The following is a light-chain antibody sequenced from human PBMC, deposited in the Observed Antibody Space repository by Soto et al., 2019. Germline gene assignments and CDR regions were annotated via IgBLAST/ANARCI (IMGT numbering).Light chain of an antibody. CDR2: AIS. V-gene: IGKV1-6*02. J-gene: IGKJ2*01. CDR1: QDIRKD. Sequence: AIQMTQSPSSLSAYVGDRVTITCRASQDIRKDLSWYQQQPGKVPKLLIYAISTLQRGVPSRFSGSGSGTAFTLTISTLQPEDSASYFCLQDHTDPYTFGQGTKVEI. CDR3: LQDHTDPYT.